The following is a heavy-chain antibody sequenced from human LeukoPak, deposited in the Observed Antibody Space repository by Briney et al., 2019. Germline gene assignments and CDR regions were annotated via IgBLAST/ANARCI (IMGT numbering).Heavy chain of an antibody. CDR3: ARAGRSFYGGSSDY. V-gene: IGHV3-7*01. CDR2: IKQGGSEK. Sequence: GGSLRLSCAASGFTFSSHCMSWVRQAPGKGLEWEAHIKQGGSEKQYMDSVRGRFTISRHNTKNSMYLQMDSLSDEDTAVYYCARAGRSFYGGSSDYWGQGTLVTVSS. J-gene: IGHJ4*02. D-gene: IGHD4-23*01. CDR1: GFTFSSHC.